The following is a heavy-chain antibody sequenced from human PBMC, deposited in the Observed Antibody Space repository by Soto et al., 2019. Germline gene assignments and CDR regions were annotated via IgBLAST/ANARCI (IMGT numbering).Heavy chain of an antibody. V-gene: IGHV3-30-3*01. CDR1: GFTFSSYA. CDR2: ISYDGSNK. Sequence: GGSLRRSCAASGFTFSSYAMHWVRQAPGKGLEWVAVISYDGSNKYYADSVKGRFTISRDNSKNTLYLQMNSLRAEDTAVYYCARDTGYPHYYHYGMDVWGQGTTVTVSS. CDR3: ARDTGYPHYYHYGMDV. J-gene: IGHJ6*02. D-gene: IGHD3-9*01.